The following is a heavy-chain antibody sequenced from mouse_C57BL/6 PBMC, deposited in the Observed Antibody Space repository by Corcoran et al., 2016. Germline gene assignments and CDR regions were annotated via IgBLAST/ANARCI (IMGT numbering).Heavy chain of an antibody. Sequence: EVQLQQSGPELLKPGASVKISCKASGYTFTDYYMNGVKQSHGKSLEWIGDINPNNGGTSYNQKFKGKATLTVDKSSSTAYMELRSLTSEDSAVYYCARRAYYGNYYAMDYWGQGTSVTVSS. CDR2: INPNNGGT. J-gene: IGHJ4*01. V-gene: IGHV1-26*01. CDR1: GYTFTDYY. D-gene: IGHD2-10*01. CDR3: ARRAYYGNYYAMDY.